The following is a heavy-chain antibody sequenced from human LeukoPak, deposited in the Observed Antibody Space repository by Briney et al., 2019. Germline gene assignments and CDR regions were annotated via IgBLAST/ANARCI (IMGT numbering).Heavy chain of an antibody. CDR3: AREKLSAGPHFAH. D-gene: IGHD6-13*01. CDR1: GGSISTYH. J-gene: IGHJ4*02. CDR2: IYNRGPT. V-gene: IGHV4-59*01. Sequence: SETLSLTCAVSGGSISTYHWSWIRQPPGEGLEWIGYIYNRGPTVYNPSLRSRVTVSVHTSKNQFSLRLTSVTAADTAIYYCAREKLSAGPHFAHWGRGILVSVSA.